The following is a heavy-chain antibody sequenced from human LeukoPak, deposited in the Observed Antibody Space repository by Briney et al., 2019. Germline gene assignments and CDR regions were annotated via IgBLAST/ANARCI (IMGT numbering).Heavy chain of an antibody. Sequence: GGSLRLSCAASGFPFPYYAMHWVRQAPGKGLEWVAFIRYDGSNKYYADSVKGRFTISRDNSKNTLYLQMNSLRAEDTAVYYCAKESAGAAAGPYFDYWGQGTLVTVSS. CDR2: IRYDGSNK. J-gene: IGHJ4*02. CDR3: AKESAGAAAGPYFDY. D-gene: IGHD6-13*01. V-gene: IGHV3-30*02. CDR1: GFPFPYYA.